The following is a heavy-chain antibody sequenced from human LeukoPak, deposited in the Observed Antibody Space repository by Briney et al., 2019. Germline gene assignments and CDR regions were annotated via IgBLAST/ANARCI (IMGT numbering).Heavy chain of an antibody. CDR2: ISTSGSTI. J-gene: IGHJ4*02. Sequence: PGGSLRLSCAASGFTFRDYYMSWIRQAPGKGLEWVSYISTSGSTIYYVDSVKGRFTISRGNAKNSLYLQMNSLRAEDTAVYYCARDSCTDDVCFDYWGQGTLVTVSS. V-gene: IGHV3-11*04. CDR1: GFTFRDYY. D-gene: IGHD2-8*01. CDR3: ARDSCTDDVCFDY.